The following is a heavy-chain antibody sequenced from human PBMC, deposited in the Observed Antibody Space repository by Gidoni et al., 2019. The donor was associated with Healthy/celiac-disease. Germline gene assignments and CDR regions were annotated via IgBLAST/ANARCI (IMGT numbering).Heavy chain of an antibody. V-gene: IGHV5-51*01. CDR3: AKARFLEWLYGYDY. CDR2: IYPGDSDT. Sequence: VQLVQSGAAVATPGASRKLSCKGPGYSFTRYWIGRVRQMPGKGLEWVGIIYPGDSDTRYSPSFQGQVTISADKSISTAYLQWSSLKASDTAMYYCAKARFLEWLYGYDYWGQGTLVTVSS. J-gene: IGHJ4*02. CDR1: GYSFTRYW. D-gene: IGHD3-3*01.